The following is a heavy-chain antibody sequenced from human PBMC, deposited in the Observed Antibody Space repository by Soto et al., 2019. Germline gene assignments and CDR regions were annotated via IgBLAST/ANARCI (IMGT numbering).Heavy chain of an antibody. V-gene: IGHV1-18*04. D-gene: IGHD2-21*02. J-gene: IGHJ3*01. CDR2: ITVYSGTT. Sequence: ASVKVSCKASGYTFTNYGLSWVRQAPGQGLEWMGWITVYSGTTDHVQKFRGRVSMTTDTSTNTAYMELASLRSDDTAVYYCARPQRGDDVKNACDLWGQGTMVTV. CDR3: ARPQRGDDVKNACDL. CDR1: GYTFTNYG.